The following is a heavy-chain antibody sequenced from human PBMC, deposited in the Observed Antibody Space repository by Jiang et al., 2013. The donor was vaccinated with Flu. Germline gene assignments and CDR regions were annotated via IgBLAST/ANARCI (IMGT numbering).Heavy chain of an antibody. D-gene: IGHD1-14*01. CDR2: MNPNSGNT. CDR3: ARDHQKSKGYGMDV. Sequence: ASGYTFTSYDINWVRQATGQGLEWMGWMNPNSGNTGYAQKFQGRVTMTRNTSISTAYMELSSLRSEDTAVYYCARDHQKSKGYGMDVWGQGTTVTVSS. V-gene: IGHV1-8*01. J-gene: IGHJ6*02. CDR1: GYTFTSYD.